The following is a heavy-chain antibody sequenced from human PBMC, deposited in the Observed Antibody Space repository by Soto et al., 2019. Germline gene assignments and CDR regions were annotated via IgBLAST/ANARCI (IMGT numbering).Heavy chain of an antibody. CDR2: IKSDGSER. V-gene: IGHV3-7*03. J-gene: IGHJ4*02. CDR3: ARDVI. CDR1: GFTFSNFW. Sequence: GGSRRLSCAASGFTFSNFWMSWVRQAPGEGLEWVASIKSDGSERSHVDAVRGRFSISRDNARNSLFLQMNSLRVDDTAVYYCARDVIWGQGS.